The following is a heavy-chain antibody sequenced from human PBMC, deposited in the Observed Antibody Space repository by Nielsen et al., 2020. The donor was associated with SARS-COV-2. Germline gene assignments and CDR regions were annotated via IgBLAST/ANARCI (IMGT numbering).Heavy chain of an antibody. D-gene: IGHD6-13*01. V-gene: IGHV4-34*01. Sequence: SGTLSLTCAVYGGSFSGYYWSWIRQPPGKGLEWIGEINHSGSTNYNPSLKSRVTISVDTSKNQFSLKLSSVTAADTAVYYCARGRVLGAAAVSFFQHWGQGTLVTVSS. CDR2: INHSGST. CDR1: GGSFSGYY. J-gene: IGHJ1*01. CDR3: ARGRVLGAAAVSFFQH.